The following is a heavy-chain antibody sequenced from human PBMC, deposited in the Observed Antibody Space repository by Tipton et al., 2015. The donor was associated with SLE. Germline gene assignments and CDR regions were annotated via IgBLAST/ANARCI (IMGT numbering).Heavy chain of an antibody. V-gene: IGHV4-39*01. J-gene: IGHJ1*01. Sequence: TLSLTCTVSGGSFITTDYYWGWIRQPPGEGREWIGSIFYSGNTYYNPSLKSRVTISVDTSKNQFSLKLSSVTAAYTAVYYCASRVADRRGDEYFLHWGRGTLVTFSS. CDR3: ASRVADRRGDEYFLH. CDR2: IFYSGNT. CDR1: GGSFITTDYY. D-gene: IGHD2-21*02.